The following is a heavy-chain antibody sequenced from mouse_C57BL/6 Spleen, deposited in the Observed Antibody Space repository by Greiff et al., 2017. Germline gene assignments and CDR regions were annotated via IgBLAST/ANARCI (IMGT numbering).Heavy chain of an antibody. V-gene: IGHV14-2*01. CDR2: IDPEDGET. D-gene: IGHD1-1*01. J-gene: IGHJ4*01. Sequence: EVQVVESGAELVKPGASVKLSCTASGFNIKDYYMHWVKQRTEQGLEWIGRIDPEDGETKYAPKFQGKATITADTSSNTAYLQLSSLTSEDTAVYYCARGDYYGSSYNYAMDYWGQGTSVTVSS. CDR1: GFNIKDYY. CDR3: ARGDYYGSSYNYAMDY.